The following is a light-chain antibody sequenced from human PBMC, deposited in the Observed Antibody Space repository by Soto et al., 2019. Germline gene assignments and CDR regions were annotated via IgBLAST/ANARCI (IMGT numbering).Light chain of an antibody. V-gene: IGKV3-15*01. CDR2: GAS. CDR3: QQSYSPPRT. J-gene: IGKJ1*01. Sequence: EIVMTQSPATLSVSPGERATLSCRASQSVSSNLAWYHHKPGQSPRLLISGASTRATGIPARFSGSGSGTEFTLTISSLQSEDFATYYCQQSYSPPRTFGQGTKVDIK. CDR1: QSVSSN.